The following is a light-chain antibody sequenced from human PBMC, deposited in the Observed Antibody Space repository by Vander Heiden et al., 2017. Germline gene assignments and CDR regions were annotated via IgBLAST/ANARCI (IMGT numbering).Light chain of an antibody. Sequence: DIQMTHSPSFLSASVGDRVTITCRASQSISSYLNWYQQKPGRAPKLLIYAASSLQSGVPSRFSGSGSGTDFTLTISSLQPEDFVTYYCQQSASTPWTFGQGTKVEIQ. J-gene: IGKJ1*01. V-gene: IGKV1-39*01. CDR3: QQSASTPWT. CDR1: QSISSY. CDR2: AAS.